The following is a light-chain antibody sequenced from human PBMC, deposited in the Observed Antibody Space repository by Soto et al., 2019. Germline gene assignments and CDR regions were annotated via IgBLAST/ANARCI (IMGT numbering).Light chain of an antibody. J-gene: IGLJ2*01. CDR3: QSYDSSLSGVV. Sequence: QSVLPQPPSVSGAPGQRVTISCTGSNSNIGAGYDVHWYQQLPGTAPKLLIYGNSNRPSGVPDRFSGSKSGTSASLAITGLQAEDEADYYCQSYDSSLSGVVFGGGTKLTVL. V-gene: IGLV1-40*01. CDR1: NSNIGAGYD. CDR2: GNS.